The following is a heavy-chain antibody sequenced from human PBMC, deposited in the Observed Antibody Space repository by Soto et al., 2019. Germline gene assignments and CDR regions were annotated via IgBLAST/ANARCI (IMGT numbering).Heavy chain of an antibody. V-gene: IGHV3-7*03. Sequence: GGSLRLSCAASGISTSSYWMGWVRQAPGRGLEWVASIKKDGSEKYYMDSLKGRFTISRDNALNSLYLQMNSLRAEDTAVYFCVTGYHSDYWGQGTLVTVS. J-gene: IGHJ4*02. CDR1: GISTSSYW. D-gene: IGHD5-18*01. CDR3: VTGYHSDY. CDR2: IKKDGSEK.